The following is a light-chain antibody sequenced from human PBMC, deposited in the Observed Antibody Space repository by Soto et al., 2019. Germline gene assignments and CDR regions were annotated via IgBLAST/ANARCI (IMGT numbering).Light chain of an antibody. Sequence: DLQLTQSPAFLSASVGDRVTITCRASQGIRSYLAWYQQKPGKAPKLLIYAASTLQSGVPSRFSGSGSGTEFTLTISSLQPEDFATYFCQQLNIYPFTFGQGTRLEIQ. J-gene: IGKJ5*01. V-gene: IGKV1-9*01. CDR2: AAS. CDR1: QGIRSY. CDR3: QQLNIYPFT.